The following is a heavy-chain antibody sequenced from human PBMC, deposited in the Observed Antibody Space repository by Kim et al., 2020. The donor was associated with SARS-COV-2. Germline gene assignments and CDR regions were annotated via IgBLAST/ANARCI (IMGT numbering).Heavy chain of an antibody. CDR2: ISYDGSNK. CDR3: AKGDSIGQWLVRGDYCDY. J-gene: IGHJ4*02. CDR1: GFSFSNYG. V-gene: IGHV3-30*18. Sequence: GGSLRLSCAASGFSFSNYGMHWVRQAPGKGLEWVAVISYDGSNKFHADSVKGRFTISRDNSKNTLYLQMNSLRAEDTAVYHCAKGDSIGQWLVRGDYCDYWGQGILVTVAS. D-gene: IGHD6-19*01.